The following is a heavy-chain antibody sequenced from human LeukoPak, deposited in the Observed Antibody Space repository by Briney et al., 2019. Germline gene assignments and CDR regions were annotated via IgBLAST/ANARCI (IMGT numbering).Heavy chain of an antibody. CDR2: INWNGGST. D-gene: IGHD3-9*01. CDR3: ARDRPTLTGYYPFDY. J-gene: IGHJ4*02. V-gene: IGHV3-20*04. Sequence: GSLRLSCAASGFTFDDYGMSWVRQAPGKGLEWVSGINWNGGSTGYADSVKGRFTISRDNAKNSLYLQMNSLRAEDTAVYYCARDRPTLTGYYPFDYWGQGTLVTVSS. CDR1: GFTFDDYG.